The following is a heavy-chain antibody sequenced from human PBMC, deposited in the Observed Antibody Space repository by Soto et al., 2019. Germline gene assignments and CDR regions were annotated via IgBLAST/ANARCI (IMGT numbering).Heavy chain of an antibody. J-gene: IGHJ5*02. V-gene: IGHV4-59*01. D-gene: IGHD3-22*01. CDR3: ARSYYDASGYGLDP. CDR2: IYYSDSI. CDR1: GGSISSGY. Sequence: SETLSLTCTFSGGSISSGYWSWIRQPPGKGLEWIGYIYYSDSINYNPSLKSRVIISVDTSKNQFSLSLNSVTAADTAVYYCARSYYDASGYGLDPWGQGTLVTVSS.